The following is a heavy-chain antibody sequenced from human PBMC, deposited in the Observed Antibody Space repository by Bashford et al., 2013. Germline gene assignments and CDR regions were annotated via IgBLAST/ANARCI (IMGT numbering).Heavy chain of an antibody. CDR2: IYSSGST. Sequence: SETLSLTCSVSGVSISTGSYYWSWIRQPAGKGLEWIGRIYSSGSTKYYPSLKSRVTISVDTSKNQFSLKLSSVTAADTAVYYCAITVATSFGGRDTFDVWGQGTTVTVSS. CDR3: AITVATSFGGRDTFDV. CDR1: GVSISTGSYY. D-gene: IGHD3-3*01. J-gene: IGHJ3*01. V-gene: IGHV4-61*02.